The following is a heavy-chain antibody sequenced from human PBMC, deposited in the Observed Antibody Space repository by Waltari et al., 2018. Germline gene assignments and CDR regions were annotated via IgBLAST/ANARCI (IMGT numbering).Heavy chain of an antibody. J-gene: IGHJ6*02. CDR2: MTASGLM. CDR1: GFPFITYT. Sequence: EMQLLASGGALVQPGGSLRLSCAAPGFPFITYTMNWVRQAPGEGLEWVAVMTASGLMDYGDSVKGRFIISRDNSKNTLYLEMYRLRVEDTARYYCAKDEGARLAPTFGMDAWGQGTTVIVS. V-gene: IGHV3-23*01. CDR3: AKDEGARLAPTFGMDA. D-gene: IGHD6-6*01.